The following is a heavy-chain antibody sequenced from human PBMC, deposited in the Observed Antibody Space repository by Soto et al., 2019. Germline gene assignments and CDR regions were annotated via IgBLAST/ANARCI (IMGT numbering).Heavy chain of an antibody. CDR3: ARDSLAARYYYMDV. D-gene: IGHD6-6*01. V-gene: IGHV1-2*04. CDR1: GYTFTGYY. J-gene: IGHJ6*03. Sequence: ASVKVSCKASGYTFTGYYMHWVRQAPGQGLEWMGWINPNSGGTNYAQKFQGWVTMTSDTSISTAYMELSRLRSDDTAVYYCARDSLAARYYYMDVWGKGTTVTVSS. CDR2: INPNSGGT.